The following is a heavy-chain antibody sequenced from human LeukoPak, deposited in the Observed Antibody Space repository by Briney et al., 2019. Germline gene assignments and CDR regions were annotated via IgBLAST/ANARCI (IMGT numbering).Heavy chain of an antibody. V-gene: IGHV3-23*01. CDR2: ISGSGGST. J-gene: IGHJ4*02. Sequence: PGGSLRLSCAASGFTFSSYAMSWVRQAPGKGLEWVSAISGSGGSTYYADSVKGRFTISRDNSKNTLYLQMNSLRAEDTAVYYCAREKVFYDILTGYPYGPFDYWGQGTLVTVSS. CDR1: GFTFSSYA. D-gene: IGHD3-9*01. CDR3: AREKVFYDILTGYPYGPFDY.